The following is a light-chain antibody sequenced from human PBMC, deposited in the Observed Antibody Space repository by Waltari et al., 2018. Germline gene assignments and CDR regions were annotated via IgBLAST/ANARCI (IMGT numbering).Light chain of an antibody. V-gene: IGLV2-11*01. CDR2: DVT. J-gene: IGLJ3*02. CDR1: SSDIGDYNY. CDR3: CSYAGTYTFV. Sequence: QSALTQPRSVSGSPGQSVTISCTGTSSDIGDYNYVSWFQQHPGKAPKLIIYDVTKRPSGVPDRFSGSKSGNTASLTISGLQAEDEADYYCCSYAGTYTFVFGGGTKLTVL.